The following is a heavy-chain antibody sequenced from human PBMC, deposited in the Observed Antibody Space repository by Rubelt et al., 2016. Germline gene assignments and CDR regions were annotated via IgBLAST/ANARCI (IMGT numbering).Heavy chain of an antibody. V-gene: IGHV4-59*01. J-gene: IGHJ4*02. CDR3: ARSPVAARPHYFDY. CDR1: GGSISSYY. D-gene: IGHD6-6*01. CDR2: IYYSGST. Sequence: QVQLQESGPGLVKPSETLSLTCTVSGGSISSYYWSWIRQPPGKGLEWIGYIYYSGSTNYNPSPRRRGTICWERSNNQCSLKLGFVTAADTAVYYCARSPVAARPHYFDYWGQGTLVTVSS.